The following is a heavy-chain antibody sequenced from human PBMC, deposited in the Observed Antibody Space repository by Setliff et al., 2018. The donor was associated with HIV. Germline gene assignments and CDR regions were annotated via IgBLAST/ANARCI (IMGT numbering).Heavy chain of an antibody. CDR1: GGSFRGYY. D-gene: IGHD3-22*01. CDR2: INQSGST. Sequence: SETLSLTCAVDGGSFRGYYWSWIRQSPGKGLEWIGEINQSGSTKYNPSLKSRVTISEDAPKNQVSLKLRSVTAADTAQFYCSFNYYDSRDSYAPWGQGTLVTVSS. V-gene: IGHV4-34*01. CDR3: SFNYYDSRDSYAP. J-gene: IGHJ1*01.